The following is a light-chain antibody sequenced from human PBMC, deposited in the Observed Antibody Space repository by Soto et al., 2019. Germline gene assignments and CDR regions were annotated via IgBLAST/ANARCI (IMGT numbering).Light chain of an antibody. CDR1: QSISGY. CDR2: AAS. CDR3: QQSYSTPLT. J-gene: IGKJ4*01. Sequence: DIQMTQSPSYLSASVGDRVTISCRASQSISGYLNWFQQKPGKAPKLLIYAASSLQSGVPSRFSGSGSGTDFTLTISSMQPEDFATYYCQQSYSTPLTFGGGTKVDIK. V-gene: IGKV1-39*01.